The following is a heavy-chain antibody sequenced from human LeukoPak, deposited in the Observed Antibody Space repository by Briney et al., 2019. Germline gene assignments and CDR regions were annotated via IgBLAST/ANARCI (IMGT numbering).Heavy chain of an antibody. CDR3: AKDTDPASLWFGEQDAFDI. J-gene: IGHJ3*02. D-gene: IGHD3-10*01. V-gene: IGHV3-23*01. CDR2: TIGIVIST. Sequence: GGSLTLAWAAAGFTFGSYAMRWVRQAPGGWLGWVAHTIGIVISTIYAGSGTGRFTFSRDNSKNTLYLQMNTLRAEDTAVYYCAKDTDPASLWFGEQDAFDIWGQGTMVTVSS. CDR1: GFTFGSYA.